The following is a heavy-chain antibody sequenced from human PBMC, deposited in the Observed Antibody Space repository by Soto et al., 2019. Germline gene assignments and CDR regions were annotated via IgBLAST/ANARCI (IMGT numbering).Heavy chain of an antibody. CDR3: ARGNKGPGHYGPGSQGWYGP. D-gene: IGHD3-10*01. CDR1: GGTFNSHA. CDR2: IIPITETP. J-gene: IGHJ5*02. V-gene: IGHV1-69*06. Sequence: QVQLVQSGAEVKKPGASVKVSCKVSGGTFNSHAINWLRQAPGQGLEWMGVIIPITETPNNAEKFQGRVTITAYKSTTAVYMELSSLTFDDTAVYFCARGNKGPGHYGPGSQGWYGPWGQGTLVTVSS.